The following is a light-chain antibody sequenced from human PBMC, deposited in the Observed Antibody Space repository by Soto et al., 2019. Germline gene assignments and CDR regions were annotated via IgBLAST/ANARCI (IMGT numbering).Light chain of an antibody. V-gene: IGKV3D-20*02. J-gene: IGKJ1*01. CDR3: QQYNDWPT. Sequence: EIVLTQSPATLSLSPGERATLSCRASQSVTSSSLAWYQQKSGQAPRLLIYDASSGATGVPDRFSGSGSGTDFTLTISRLEPEDFVVYFCQQYNDWPTFGQGTKVDIK. CDR2: DAS. CDR1: QSVTSSS.